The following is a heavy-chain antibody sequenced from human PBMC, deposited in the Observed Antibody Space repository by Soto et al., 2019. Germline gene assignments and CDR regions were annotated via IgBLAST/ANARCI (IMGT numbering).Heavy chain of an antibody. V-gene: IGHV4-31*03. D-gene: IGHD6-13*01. Sequence: SETLSLTCTVSGGSISSGGYYWSWIRQHPGEGLEWIGYIYYSGSTYYNPSLKSRVTISVDTSKNQFSLKLSSVTAADTAVYYCARDIAAAGTRYFDLWGRGTLVTVSS. CDR3: ARDIAAAGTRYFDL. CDR2: IYYSGST. CDR1: GGSISSGGYY. J-gene: IGHJ2*01.